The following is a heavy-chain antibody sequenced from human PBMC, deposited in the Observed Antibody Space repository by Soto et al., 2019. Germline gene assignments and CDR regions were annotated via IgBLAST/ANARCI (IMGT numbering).Heavy chain of an antibody. CDR2: IYYSGST. CDR1: GGSISSSSYY. Sequence: QLQLQESGPGLVKPSETLSLTCTVSGGSISSSSYYWGWIRQPPGKGLEWIGSIYYSGSTYYNPSLKRRVTISVDTSKNQFSLKLSSVTAADTAVYYCARLIAVAGTRPNWFDPWGQGTLVTVSS. D-gene: IGHD6-19*01. J-gene: IGHJ5*02. CDR3: ARLIAVAGTRPNWFDP. V-gene: IGHV4-39*01.